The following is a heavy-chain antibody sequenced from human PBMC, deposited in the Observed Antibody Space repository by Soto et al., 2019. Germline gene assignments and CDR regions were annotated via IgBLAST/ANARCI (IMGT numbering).Heavy chain of an antibody. CDR3: ASSYDILTGYYKGDYYYYGMDV. CDR2: IIPIFGTA. J-gene: IGHJ6*02. Sequence: QVQLVQSGAEVKKPGSSVKVSCKASGGTFSSYAISWVRQAPGQGLEWMGGIIPIFGTANYAQKFQGRVTITAEESTSTAYMELSSLRSEDTAVYYCASSYDILTGYYKGDYYYYGMDVWGQGTTVTVSS. CDR1: GGTFSSYA. V-gene: IGHV1-69*01. D-gene: IGHD3-9*01.